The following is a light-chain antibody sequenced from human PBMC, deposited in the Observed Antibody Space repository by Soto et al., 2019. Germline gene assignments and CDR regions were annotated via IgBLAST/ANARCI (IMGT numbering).Light chain of an antibody. CDR1: QSVSSSY. J-gene: IGKJ1*01. V-gene: IGKV3-20*01. Sequence: EIGFTHSPGELSFSPWERATRSCRASQSVSSSYLAWYQQKPGQAPRLLIYGASSRATGIPDRFSGSGSGTDFPLTISRLEPEDFAVYYCQQYGSSRTFGQGTKVDIK. CDR2: GAS. CDR3: QQYGSSRT.